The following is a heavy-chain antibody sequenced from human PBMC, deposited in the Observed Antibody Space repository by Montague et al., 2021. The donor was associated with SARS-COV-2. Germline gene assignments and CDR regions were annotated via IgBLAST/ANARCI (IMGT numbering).Heavy chain of an antibody. V-gene: IGHV4-4*07. J-gene: IGHJ4*02. Sequence: SETPSLTCSVSGDSITNHYWSWIRQPAGKGLEWIGRMHFTGKTNFSPFFSSRLTMSADTSKNQFSLKLTSATAADTAIYFCARDRFDFGAGRQGTIDFWGQGTLVTVSS. CDR2: MHFTGKT. D-gene: IGHD3-10*01. CDR1: GDSITNHY. CDR3: ARDRFDFGAGRQGTIDF.